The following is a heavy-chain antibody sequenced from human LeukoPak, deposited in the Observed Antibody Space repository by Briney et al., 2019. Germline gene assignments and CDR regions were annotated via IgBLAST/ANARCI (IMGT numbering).Heavy chain of an antibody. D-gene: IGHD3-22*01. J-gene: IGHJ3*02. Sequence: SETLSLTGTVSGGSISSYYWSWIRQPPGKGLEWIGYIYYSGSTNYNPSLKSRVTISVDTSKNQFSLKLSSVTAADTAVYYCARADDSSGYYQPDAFDIWGQGTMVTVSS. CDR2: IYYSGST. CDR3: ARADDSSGYYQPDAFDI. CDR1: GGSISSYY. V-gene: IGHV4-59*01.